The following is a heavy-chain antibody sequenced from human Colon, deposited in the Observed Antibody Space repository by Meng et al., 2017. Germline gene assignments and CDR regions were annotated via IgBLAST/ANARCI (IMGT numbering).Heavy chain of an antibody. J-gene: IGHJ5*02. D-gene: IGHD4-17*01. CDR1: GGSFSGFY. CDR2: IDHFGIS. V-gene: IGHV4-34*02. Sequence: QVQIQQGGAGLLKPSETLSVTCAVSGGSFSGFYWSWIRQPPGKGLEWIGEIDHFGISNYNSSLKGRLTMSVDTSKKQISLTLTSVTAADTAVYYCATGLRHGDWFDPWGPGTLVTVSS. CDR3: ATGLRHGDWFDP.